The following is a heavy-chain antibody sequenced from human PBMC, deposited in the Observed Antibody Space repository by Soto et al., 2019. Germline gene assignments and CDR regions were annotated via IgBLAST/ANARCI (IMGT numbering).Heavy chain of an antibody. CDR3: ATTRGDYYYYGMDV. V-gene: IGHV3-53*01. CDR2: IYSGGST. J-gene: IGHJ6*02. Sequence: SQRLSCAASGFTVSSNYMSWVRQAPGKGLEWVSVIYSGGSTYYADSVKGRFTISRDNSKNTLYLQMNSLRAEDTAVYYCATTRGDYYYYGMDVWGQGTTVTVSS. CDR1: GFTVSSNY.